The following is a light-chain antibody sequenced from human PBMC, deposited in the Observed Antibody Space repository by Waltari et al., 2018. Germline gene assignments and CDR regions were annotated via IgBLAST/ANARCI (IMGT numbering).Light chain of an antibody. Sequence: DIVMTQSPLSLPVTPGEPAATSFRTSQGLLLSNGYNYLDWYLQKPGQSPQLLIYLGSNRASGVPDRFSGSGSGTDFTLKISRVEAEDVGVYYCMQALQTPLFTFGPGTKVDIK. CDR1: QGLLLSNGYNY. CDR2: LGS. CDR3: MQALQTPLFT. J-gene: IGKJ3*01. V-gene: IGKV2-28*01.